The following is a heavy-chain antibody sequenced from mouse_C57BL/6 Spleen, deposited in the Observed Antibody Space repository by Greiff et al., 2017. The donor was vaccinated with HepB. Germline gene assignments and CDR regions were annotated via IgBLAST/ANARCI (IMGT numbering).Heavy chain of an antibody. CDR1: GYSITSGYY. CDR2: ISYDGSN. D-gene: IGHD1-1*01. J-gene: IGHJ2*01. V-gene: IGHV3-6*01. CDR3: ARKGIYYPFDY. Sequence: EVKLLESGPGLVKPSQSLSLTCSVTGYSITSGYYWNWIRQFPGNKLEWMGYISYDGSNNYNPSLKNRISITRDTSKNQFCLKLNSVTTEDTATYYCARKGIYYPFDYWGQGTTLTVSS.